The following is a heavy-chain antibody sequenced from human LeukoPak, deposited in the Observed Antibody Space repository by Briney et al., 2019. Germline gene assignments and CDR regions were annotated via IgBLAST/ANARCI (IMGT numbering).Heavy chain of an antibody. CDR3: ARTYCSGGSCYSGIYYYYYMDV. Sequence: GGSLRLSCAASGFTFSNYDMNWVRQAPGKGLEWVSYITAARSTFYADSVKGRFIISRDNAENSLYLQFNSLRAEDTAVYYCARTYCSGGSCYSGIYYYYYMDVWGKGTTVTVSS. D-gene: IGHD2-15*01. J-gene: IGHJ6*03. CDR2: ITAARST. CDR1: GFTFSNYD. V-gene: IGHV3-48*03.